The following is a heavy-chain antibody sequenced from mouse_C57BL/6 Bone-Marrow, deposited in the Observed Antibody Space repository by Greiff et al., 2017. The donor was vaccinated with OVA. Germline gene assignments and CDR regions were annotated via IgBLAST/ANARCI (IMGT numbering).Heavy chain of an antibody. CDR2: IRSKSSNYAT. V-gene: IGHV10-3*01. CDR1: GFTFNTYA. J-gene: IGHJ4*01. D-gene: IGHD1-1*01. CDR3: VRGFITTVVATRGNAMDY. Sequence: EVQLQESGGGLVQPKGSLKLSCAASGFTFNTYAMHWVRQAPGKGLEWVARIRSKSSNYATYYADSVKDRFTISRDDSQSMLYLQMNNLKTEDTAMYYCVRGFITTVVATRGNAMDYWGQGTSVTVSS.